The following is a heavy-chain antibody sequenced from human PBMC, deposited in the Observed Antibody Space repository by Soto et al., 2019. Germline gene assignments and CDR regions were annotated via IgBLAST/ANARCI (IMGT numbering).Heavy chain of an antibody. D-gene: IGHD6-25*01. CDR2: ISASNGDT. CDR3: ARADFGVVPAATYIDH. Sequence: QVQLVQSGAEVKKPRASVKVSCKASGYTFTSFVISWVRQAPGQGLEWMGWISASNGDTNSAQKFQGRLTMATDTSTNTAYMELRSLRSDDTPVYYCARADFGVVPAATYIDHWGQGTRVSVSS. J-gene: IGHJ4*02. V-gene: IGHV1-18*01. CDR1: GYTFTSFV.